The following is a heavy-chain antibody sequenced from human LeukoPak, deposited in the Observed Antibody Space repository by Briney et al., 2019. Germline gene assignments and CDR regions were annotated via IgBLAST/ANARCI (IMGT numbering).Heavy chain of an antibody. D-gene: IGHD3-3*01. V-gene: IGHV3-74*01. CDR1: GFTFSNFW. CDR2: IYGDGSFT. J-gene: IGHJ6*02. CDR3: ARERITIFGVVIIPEYGMDV. Sequence: GGSLRLSCAASGFTFSNFWMHWVRQAPGKGLVWVALIYGDGSFTRYADSVKGRFTISRDNAKNTVYLQMNSLRVEDTAVYYCARERITIFGVVIIPEYGMDVWGQGTTVTVSS.